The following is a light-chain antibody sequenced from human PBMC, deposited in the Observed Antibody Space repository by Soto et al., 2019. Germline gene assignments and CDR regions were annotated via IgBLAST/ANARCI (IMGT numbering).Light chain of an antibody. Sequence: EVVLTQSPGTLSLSPGERATLSCRASQSVSSSYLAWYQQKPGQAPRLLIYGASSRATGIPDRFSGSGSGTDFTLTISRLEPEDFAVYYCQQYGSSPTPTLGQGTKVDIK. CDR2: GAS. V-gene: IGKV3-20*01. CDR1: QSVSSSY. J-gene: IGKJ1*01. CDR3: QQYGSSPTPT.